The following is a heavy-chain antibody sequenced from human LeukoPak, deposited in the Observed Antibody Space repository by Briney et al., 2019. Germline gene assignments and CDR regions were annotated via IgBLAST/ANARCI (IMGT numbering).Heavy chain of an antibody. CDR3: AVGAIVATAFDY. CDR1: GYTFTGYY. CDR2: INPNSGGT. Sequence: ASVKVSCKASGYTFTGYYMHWVRQAPGQGLEWMGWINPNSGGTHYAQKFQGRVTMTRDTSISTAYMELSRLRSDDTAVYYCAVGAIVATAFDYWGQGTLVTVSS. D-gene: IGHD5-12*01. J-gene: IGHJ4*02. V-gene: IGHV1-2*02.